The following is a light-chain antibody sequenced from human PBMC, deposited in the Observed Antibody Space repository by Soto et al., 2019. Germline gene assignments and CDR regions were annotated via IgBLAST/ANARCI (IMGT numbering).Light chain of an antibody. J-gene: IGKJ4*01. CDR3: QQYNNWPLT. CDR2: DAS. CDR1: QSVDND. V-gene: IGKV3D-15*01. Sequence: EIVMTQSPATLSVSPGDRATLSCRASQSVDNDLAWYQQKPGQPPRLLIYDASTRATGIPARFSGSQSGTEFTLTISSLLSEDFAVYSCQQYNNWPLTFGGGTKGDIK.